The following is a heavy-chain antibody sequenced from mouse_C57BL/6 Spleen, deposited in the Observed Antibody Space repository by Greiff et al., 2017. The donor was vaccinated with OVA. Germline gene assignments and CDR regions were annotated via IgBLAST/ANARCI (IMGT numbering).Heavy chain of an antibody. CDR2: ISDGGSYT. D-gene: IGHD1-1*01. Sequence: LVESGGGLVKPGGSLKLSCAASGFTFSSYAMSWVRQTPEKRLEWVATISDGGSYTYYPDNVKGRFTISRDNAKNNLYLQMSHLKSEDTAMYYCARDRHYGSSYWYFDVWGTGTTVTVSS. J-gene: IGHJ1*03. CDR3: ARDRHYGSSYWYFDV. CDR1: GFTFSSYA. V-gene: IGHV5-4*01.